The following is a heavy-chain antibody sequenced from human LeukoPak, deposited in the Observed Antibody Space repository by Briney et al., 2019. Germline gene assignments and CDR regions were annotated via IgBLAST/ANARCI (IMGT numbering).Heavy chain of an antibody. CDR1: GFTLRSFA. D-gene: IGHD3-10*01. CDR3: GLPASKGNPNPFGEPFDD. V-gene: IGHV3-23*01. Sequence: GGSLRLSCEASGFTLRSFAMRWVRQSPGKGLEWGSDINDTGAITSYADSVRGRFTISRNNSRNTLYLKMNGLRAADTRVYDCGLPASKGNPNPFGEPFDDWGEGILVTVSS. J-gene: IGHJ4*02. CDR2: INDTGAIT.